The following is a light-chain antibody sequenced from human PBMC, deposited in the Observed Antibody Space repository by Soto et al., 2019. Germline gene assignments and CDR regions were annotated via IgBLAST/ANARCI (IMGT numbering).Light chain of an antibody. J-gene: IGKJ1*01. V-gene: IGKV3-20*01. CDR2: GAS. CDR3: QQYGSSPGT. Sequence: EIVLTQSPGALSLSPGERATLSCRASQSVSSSYLAWYQQKPGQAPRLLIYGASSRATDIPDRFSGSGSGTDFTLTISRLEPEDLAVYYCQQYGSSPGTFGQGTKVDIK. CDR1: QSVSSSY.